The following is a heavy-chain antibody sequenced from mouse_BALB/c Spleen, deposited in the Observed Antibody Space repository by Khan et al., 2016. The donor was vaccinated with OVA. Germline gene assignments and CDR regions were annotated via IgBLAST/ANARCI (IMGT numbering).Heavy chain of an antibody. CDR3: TRRVLYGLVAF. D-gene: IGHD2-12*01. CDR1: GYTFTTYW. CDR2: INPSTGYT. Sequence: QIQLVQSGAELAKPGASVKMSCTASGYTFTTYWIHWIKQRPGQGLEWIVYINPSTGYTEYNQKFKDKATLTTDESYSAAYLQLSSLTSEDSAVYYCTRRVLYGLVAFWGQGTLVTVSA. J-gene: IGHJ3*01. V-gene: IGHV1-7*01.